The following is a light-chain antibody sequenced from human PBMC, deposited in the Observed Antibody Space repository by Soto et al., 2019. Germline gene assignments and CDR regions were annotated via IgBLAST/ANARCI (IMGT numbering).Light chain of an antibody. CDR1: SSNIGSNA. J-gene: IGLJ1*01. CDR2: SNN. CDR3: SAWDDSLKGYV. V-gene: IGLV1-44*01. Sequence: QSVLTQPPSASGTPGQRVTISCSGSSSNIGSNAVNWYQQLPGTAPKLLLYSNNQRPSGVPDRFSGSKSGTSASLAISGLQSEDEADYYCSAWDDSLKGYVFGTGTKVTVL.